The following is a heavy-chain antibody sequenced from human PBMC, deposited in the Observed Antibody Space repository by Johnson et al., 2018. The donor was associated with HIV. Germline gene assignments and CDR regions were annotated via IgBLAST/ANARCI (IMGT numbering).Heavy chain of an antibody. CDR3: ARDHVRWGLLGAFDI. J-gene: IGHJ3*02. V-gene: IGHV3-30*04. CDR1: GFTFSSYA. Sequence: QVQLVESGGGLVQPGGSLRLSCAASGFTFSSYAMHWVRQAPGKGLEWVAVISYDGSNKYYADSVKGRFTISRDNSKNTLYLQMNSLRAEDTAVYYCARDHVRWGLLGAFDIWGQGTMVTVSS. D-gene: IGHD1-26*01. CDR2: ISYDGSNK.